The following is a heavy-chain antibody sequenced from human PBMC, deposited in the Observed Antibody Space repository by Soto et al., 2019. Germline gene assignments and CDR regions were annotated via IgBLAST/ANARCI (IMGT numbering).Heavy chain of an antibody. CDR3: AREVETDVGGLGFYGAFDS. CDR1: GGSISNSY. Sequence: LSETLYLTRTIPGGSISNSYWTWLPQTPGTGLEWIGYVFLSGNTNYNPPLKSRVSISVDMSKNQFSLKLSSVTAADTAMYYCAREVETDVGGLGFYGAFDSWGPGTKVTVS. D-gene: IGHD5-18*01. CDR2: VFLSGNT. J-gene: IGHJ3*02. V-gene: IGHV4-59*01.